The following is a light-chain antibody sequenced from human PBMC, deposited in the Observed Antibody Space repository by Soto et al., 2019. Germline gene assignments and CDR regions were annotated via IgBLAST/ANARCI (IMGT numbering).Light chain of an antibody. CDR3: QQTNSFPPT. CDR1: QGISTS. V-gene: IGKV1D-12*01. Sequence: DIQMTQSPSSVSASVGDGVTITCRASQGISTSLGWYQQKPGKAPKLLIYAASSLQSGVPSRFSGTGSGTDFTLTISSLQPEDFATYYCQQTNSFPPTFGGGTKVEIK. J-gene: IGKJ4*01. CDR2: AAS.